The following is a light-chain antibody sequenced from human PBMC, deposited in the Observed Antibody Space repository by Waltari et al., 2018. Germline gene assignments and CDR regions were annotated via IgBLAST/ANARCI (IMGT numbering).Light chain of an antibody. J-gene: IGLJ2*01. CDR1: SSNIGSNF. CDR3: ASWDDSLSGGI. Sequence: QSVLTQPPSASGPPGQRVTISCSGSSSNIGSNFLFWYQQFPGTAPKLLIFMNNQRPSGVPDRFSGSKSGSSASLAISGLRSDDEAHYYCASWDDSLSGGIFGGGTEVTVL. V-gene: IGLV1-47*01. CDR2: MNN.